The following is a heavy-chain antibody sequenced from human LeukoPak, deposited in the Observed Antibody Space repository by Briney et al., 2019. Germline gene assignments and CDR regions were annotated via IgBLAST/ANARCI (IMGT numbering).Heavy chain of an antibody. Sequence: KPSETLSLTCTVSGGSISSSSYYWGWIRQPPGKGLEWIGSIFYSGSTYYNPSLESRVTISVDTSKNQFSLKLSSMTAADTAVYYCARQFYYDSGGSHYWGQGTLVTVSS. CDR1: GGSISSSSYY. CDR2: IFYSGST. CDR3: ARQFYYDSGGSHY. J-gene: IGHJ4*02. D-gene: IGHD3-22*01. V-gene: IGHV4-39*01.